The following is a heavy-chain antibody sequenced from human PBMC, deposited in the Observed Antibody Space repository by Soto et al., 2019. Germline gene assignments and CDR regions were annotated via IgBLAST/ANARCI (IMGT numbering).Heavy chain of an antibody. J-gene: IGHJ5*02. CDR1: GYTFTSHG. V-gene: IGHV1-18*01. D-gene: IGHD3-9*01. CDR3: ARDRLVPDRGWFDP. CDR2: ISTKNGDT. Sequence: QVQLVQSGGEVKKPGASVKVSCKASGYTFTSHGISWVRQAPGQGLEWMGWISTKNGDTNYAQEFQDRVTLTTATSTSTAYMELRNLRSTDTAVYYCARDRLVPDRGWFDPWGQGTLVTVSS.